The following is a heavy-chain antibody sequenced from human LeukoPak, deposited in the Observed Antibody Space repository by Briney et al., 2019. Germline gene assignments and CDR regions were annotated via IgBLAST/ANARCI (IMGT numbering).Heavy chain of an antibody. J-gene: IGHJ4*02. Sequence: ASVKVSCKASGYTFTSYYMHWVRQAPGQGLERMGIINPSGGSTSYAQKFQGRVTMTRDTSTSTVYMELSSLRSEDTAVYYCASVRSGYGYYFDYWGQGTLVTVSS. D-gene: IGHD3-22*01. CDR2: INPSGGST. V-gene: IGHV1-46*01. CDR1: GYTFTSYY. CDR3: ASVRSGYGYYFDY.